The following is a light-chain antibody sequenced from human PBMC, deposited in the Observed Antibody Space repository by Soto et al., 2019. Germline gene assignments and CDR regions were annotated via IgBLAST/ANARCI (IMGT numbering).Light chain of an antibody. V-gene: IGKV3-20*01. CDR1: ESVSTN. CDR2: GAS. Sequence: EIVLTQSPGTLSLSPGERASLSFRASESVSTNLAWYQQKAGQAPRLLIYGASSRATGIPDRFTGSGSGTDFTLTISRLEPEDLAVYYCQQHGGSPPITFGQGTRLEIK. CDR3: QQHGGSPPIT. J-gene: IGKJ5*01.